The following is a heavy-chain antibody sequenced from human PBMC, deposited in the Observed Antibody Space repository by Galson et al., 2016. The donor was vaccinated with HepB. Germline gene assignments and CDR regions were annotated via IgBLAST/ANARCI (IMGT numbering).Heavy chain of an antibody. CDR1: GSTFNSYS. CDR3: ARGGSGSHPNQHYFYYYALDV. D-gene: IGHD3-10*01. J-gene: IGHJ6*04. CDR2: ISSSSSAI. Sequence: SLRLSCAASGSTFNSYSMNWVRQAPGKGLEWVSYISSSSSAIYYADSVEGRFTISRDNAKNSSNLQMNSLRAEDTAVYYCARGGSGSHPNQHYFYYYALDVWGIGATVTVSS. V-gene: IGHV3-48*01.